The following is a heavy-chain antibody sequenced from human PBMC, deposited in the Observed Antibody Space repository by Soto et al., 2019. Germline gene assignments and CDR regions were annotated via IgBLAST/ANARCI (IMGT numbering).Heavy chain of an antibody. CDR1: GFTFSSYG. CDR2: ISYDGSNT. J-gene: IGHJ4*02. D-gene: IGHD6-19*01. V-gene: IGHV3-30*18. CDR3: AKDGNVYSSGWYAPSLNY. Sequence: QVQLVESGGGVVQPGRSLRLSCAASGFTFSSYGMHWVRQAPGKGLEWVAVISYDGSNTYYGDTVKGRFTISRDNSKNTLSLPMNSLRAEDTAVYYCAKDGNVYSSGWYAPSLNYWGQGTLVTVSS.